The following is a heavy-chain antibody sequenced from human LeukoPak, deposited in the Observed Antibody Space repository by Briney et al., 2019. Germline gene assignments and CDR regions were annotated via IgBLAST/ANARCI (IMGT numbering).Heavy chain of an antibody. CDR3: VREPQAEYYFDY. CDR1: GFXFSSYW. Sequence: GGSLRLSCAAPGFXFSSYWIHWVRQAPGKGLVWVSRINSDGSSTTYADSVEGRFTISRDNAKNTLYLQMNSLRAEDTAVYYCVREPQAEYYFDYWGQGTLVTVSS. D-gene: IGHD1-14*01. J-gene: IGHJ4*02. CDR2: INSDGSST. V-gene: IGHV3-74*01.